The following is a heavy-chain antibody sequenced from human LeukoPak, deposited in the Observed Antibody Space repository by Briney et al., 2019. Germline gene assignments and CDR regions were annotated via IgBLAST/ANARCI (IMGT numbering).Heavy chain of an antibody. Sequence: QAGGSLRLSCAASGFTFSSYAMSWVRQAPGKGLEWVSGISGSGGRTYCADSVKGRFTISRDNSKNTVYLQMNSLRAEDTAVYYCAKGGVTIFGVDHYYYMDVWGKGTTVTVSS. V-gene: IGHV3-23*01. CDR3: AKGGVTIFGVDHYYYMDV. J-gene: IGHJ6*03. CDR1: GFTFSSYA. CDR2: ISGSGGRT. D-gene: IGHD3-3*01.